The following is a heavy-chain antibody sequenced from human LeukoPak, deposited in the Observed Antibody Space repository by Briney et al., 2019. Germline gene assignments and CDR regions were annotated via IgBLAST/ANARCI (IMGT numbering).Heavy chain of an antibody. Sequence: ASVKVSCKASGYTFTGYYMHWVRQAPGQGLEWMGRINPNSGGANYAQKFQGRVTMTRDTSISTAYMELSSLRSDDTAVYYCAREGGAYCSSTSCSFEKYNWFDPWGQGTLVTVSS. CDR3: AREGGAYCSSTSCSFEKYNWFDP. CDR2: INPNSGGA. V-gene: IGHV1-2*06. CDR1: GYTFTGYY. D-gene: IGHD2-2*01. J-gene: IGHJ5*02.